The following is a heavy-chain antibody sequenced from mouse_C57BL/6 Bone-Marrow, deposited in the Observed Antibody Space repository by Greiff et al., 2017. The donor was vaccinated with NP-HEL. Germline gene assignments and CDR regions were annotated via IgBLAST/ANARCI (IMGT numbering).Heavy chain of an antibody. CDR2: FHPYNAAT. CDR3: ARGVYGYAMDY. Sequence: VQLQQSGAELVTPGASVKMSCKSSGYTFTTYPIEWMKQNHGQSLEWIGTFHPYNAATKYNEKFKGKATLTVENSSSTGYLELRRLTSDVSAVYYGARGVYGYAMDYWGQGTSVTVSS. CDR1: GYTFTTYP. V-gene: IGHV1-47*01. D-gene: IGHD1-1*02. J-gene: IGHJ4*01.